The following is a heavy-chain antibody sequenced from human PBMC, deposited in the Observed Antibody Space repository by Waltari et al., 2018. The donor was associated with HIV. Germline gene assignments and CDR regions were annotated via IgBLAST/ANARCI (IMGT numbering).Heavy chain of an antibody. J-gene: IGHJ4*02. D-gene: IGHD3-16*01. CDR2: VYSNGVT. Sequence: QLQLQESGPALVKPSDTLPLTCTVSTGYITQSYYWGWVRQYPGTGLEWIGTVYSNGVTHCTPSLKSRVTMSLDTSKNQFSLKLSSVTAADTAVYYCARKDDYYDDNRYTLLFDSWGQGTLVTVSS. V-gene: IGHV4-39*07. CDR1: TGYITQSYY. CDR3: ARKDDYYDDNRYTLLFDS.